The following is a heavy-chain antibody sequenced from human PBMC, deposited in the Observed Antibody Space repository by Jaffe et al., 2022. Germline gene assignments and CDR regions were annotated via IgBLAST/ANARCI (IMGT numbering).Heavy chain of an antibody. D-gene: IGHD2-21*02. CDR2: IYTSGNT. CDR1: GGSISSGSYY. Sequence: QVQLQESGPGLVKPSETLSLTCTVSGGSISSGSYYWSWIRQPAGKGLEWIGHIYTSGNTDYNPSLKSRVTISADTSKNQFSLKLTSVTAADTAVYYCARASTVVVTAIRLGYGFDIWGQGTLVTVSS. CDR3: ARASTVVVTAIRLGYGFDI. J-gene: IGHJ3*02. V-gene: IGHV4-61*02.